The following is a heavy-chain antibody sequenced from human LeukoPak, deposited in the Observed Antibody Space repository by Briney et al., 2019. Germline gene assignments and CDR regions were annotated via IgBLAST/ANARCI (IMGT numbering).Heavy chain of an antibody. J-gene: IGHJ4*02. CDR1: GGTFSSYA. V-gene: IGHV1-69*04. CDR3: AREGHTVVVVAATQFDY. Sequence: GASVKVSCKASGGTFSSYAISWVRKAPGQGLEWMGRIIPIPGIANYAQKFQGRVTITADKSTSTAYMELSSLRSEDTAVYYCAREGHTVVVVAATQFDYWGQGTLVTVSS. D-gene: IGHD2-15*01. CDR2: IIPIPGIA.